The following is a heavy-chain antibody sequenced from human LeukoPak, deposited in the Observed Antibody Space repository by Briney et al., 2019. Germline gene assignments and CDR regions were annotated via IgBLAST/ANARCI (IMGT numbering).Heavy chain of an antibody. D-gene: IGHD6-19*01. V-gene: IGHV4-59*01. CDR2: IYYSGIT. J-gene: IGHJ4*02. CDR1: GGSISSYY. Sequence: KPSETLSLTCTVSGGSISSYYWSWIRQPPGKGLEWIGYIYYSGITNYNPSLKSRVTISVDTSKNQFSLKLSSVTAADTAVYYCARDLGYSSGWYDYWGQGTLVTVSS. CDR3: ARDLGYSSGWYDY.